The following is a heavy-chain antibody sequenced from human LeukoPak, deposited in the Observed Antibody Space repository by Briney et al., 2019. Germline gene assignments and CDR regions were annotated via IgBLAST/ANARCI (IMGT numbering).Heavy chain of an antibody. CDR3: ARVGYSSGWSNFDY. D-gene: IGHD6-19*01. J-gene: IGHJ4*02. CDR1: GGSISSYY. Sequence: SETLSLTCTASGGSISSYYWSWIRQPPGKGLEWIGYIHYSGSTDYNPSLKSRVTISVDTSKNQFSLKLSSVTAADTAVYYCARVGYSSGWSNFDYWGQGTLVTVSS. CDR2: IHYSGST. V-gene: IGHV4-59*01.